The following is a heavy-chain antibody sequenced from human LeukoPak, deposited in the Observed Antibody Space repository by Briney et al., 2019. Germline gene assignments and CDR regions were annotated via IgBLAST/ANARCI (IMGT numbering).Heavy chain of an antibody. CDR2: ISAYNGNT. CDR3: AREQLLWFGESSYGMDV. D-gene: IGHD3-10*01. CDR1: GYTFTGYG. J-gene: IGHJ6*02. Sequence: ASVKVSCKASGYTFTGYGISWVRQAPGQGLEWMGWISAYNGNTNYAQKLQGRVTMTTDTSTSTAYMELRSLRSDDTAVYYCAREQLLWFGESSYGMDVWGQGTTVTVSS. V-gene: IGHV1-18*01.